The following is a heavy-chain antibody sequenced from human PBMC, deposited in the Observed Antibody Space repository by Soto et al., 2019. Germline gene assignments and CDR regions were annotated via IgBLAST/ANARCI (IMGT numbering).Heavy chain of an antibody. J-gene: IGHJ6*02. CDR1: GFTFSSYA. Sequence: DVQLLESGGDLVQPGGSLRLSCAASGFTFSSYAMSWVRQAPGKGLEWVSSVSAGGDMTYYSDSVNGRFTISSDNSNNALSLQMNRLRAEDTALYYCARGDRGGSGSPASYCYSGLDVWGQGTTVSVSS. CDR3: ARGDRGGSGSPASYCYSGLDV. CDR2: VSAGGDMT. D-gene: IGHD3-10*01. V-gene: IGHV3-23*01.